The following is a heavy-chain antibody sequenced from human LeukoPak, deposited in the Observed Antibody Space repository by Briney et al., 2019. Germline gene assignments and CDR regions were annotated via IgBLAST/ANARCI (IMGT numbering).Heavy chain of an antibody. V-gene: IGHV3-23*01. Sequence: HPGGSLRLSCAASGFTFSSYAMSWVRQAPGKGLEWVPAISGSGGSTYYADSVKGRFTISRDNSKNTLYLQMNSLRAEDTAVYYCAKGYIVVVPAVLYPYFDYWGQGTLVTVSS. CDR3: AKGYIVVVPAVLYPYFDY. CDR2: ISGSGGST. CDR1: GFTFSSYA. D-gene: IGHD2-2*01. J-gene: IGHJ4*02.